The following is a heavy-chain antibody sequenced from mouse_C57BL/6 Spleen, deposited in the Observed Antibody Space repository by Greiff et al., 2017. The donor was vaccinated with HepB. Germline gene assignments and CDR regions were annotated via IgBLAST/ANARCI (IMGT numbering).Heavy chain of an antibody. D-gene: IGHD1-1*01. Sequence: QVQLKQPGAELVRPGSSVKLSCKASGYTFTSYWMHWVKQRPIQGLEWIGNIDPSDSETHYNQKFKDKATLTVDKSSSTAYMQLSSLTSEDSAVYYCAREDYGSSGFAYWGQGTLVTVSA. CDR2: IDPSDSET. J-gene: IGHJ3*01. CDR3: AREDYGSSGFAY. V-gene: IGHV1-52*01. CDR1: GYTFTSYW.